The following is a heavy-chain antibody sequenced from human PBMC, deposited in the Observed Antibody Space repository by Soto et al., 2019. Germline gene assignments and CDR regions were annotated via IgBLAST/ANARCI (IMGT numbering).Heavy chain of an antibody. J-gene: IGHJ2*01. CDR1: GFTFGDYA. D-gene: IGHD6-19*01. V-gene: IGHV3-9*01. CDR3: AKDIKYAGVAGTYFGL. CDR2: ISWNSGAM. Sequence: EVQLVESGGGLVQPGRSLRLSCAASGFTFGDYAMHWVRQAPGKGLERVSGISWNSGAMGYADSVKGRFTISRDNAKNSLYLQMNSLRAEDTALYYCAKDIKYAGVAGTYFGLWGRGTLVTVSS.